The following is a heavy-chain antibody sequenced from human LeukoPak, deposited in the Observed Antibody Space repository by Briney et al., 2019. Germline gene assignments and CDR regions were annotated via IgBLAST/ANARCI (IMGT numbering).Heavy chain of an antibody. CDR3: ARNPYDFWSGYFTHHFDY. D-gene: IGHD3-3*01. CDR1: GFIFSNYV. CDR2: IWYDGSNK. J-gene: IGHJ4*02. V-gene: IGHV3-33*01. Sequence: PGGSLRLSCAASGFIFSNYVMHWVRQAPGKGLEWVAVIWYDGSNKYYADSVKGRFTISRDNSKNTLYLQMNSLRAEDTAVYYCARNPYDFWSGYFTHHFDYWGQGTLVTVSS.